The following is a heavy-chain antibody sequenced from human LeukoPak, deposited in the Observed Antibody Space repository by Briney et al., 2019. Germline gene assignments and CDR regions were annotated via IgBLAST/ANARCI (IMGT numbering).Heavy chain of an antibody. Sequence: PGGSLRLSCAASGFTFSSYAVHWVRQAPGKGLEWVAVISYDGSNKYYADSVKGRFTISRDNSKNTLYLQMNSLRAEDTAVYYCARDRGQLDNYYYYGMDVWGQGTTVTVSS. CDR1: GFTFSSYA. V-gene: IGHV3-30-3*01. J-gene: IGHJ6*02. CDR2: ISYDGSNK. CDR3: ARDRGQLDNYYYYGMDV. D-gene: IGHD6-13*01.